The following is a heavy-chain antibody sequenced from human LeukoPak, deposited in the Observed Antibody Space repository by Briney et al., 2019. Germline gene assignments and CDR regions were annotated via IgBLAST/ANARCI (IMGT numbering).Heavy chain of an antibody. CDR3: ARDHLRYYYDSSGYLGAFDI. Sequence: SETLSLTCTVSGGSISSSSYYWGWIRQPPGKGLEWIGSIYYSGSTYYNPSLKSRATISVDTSKNQFSLKLSSVTAADTAVYYCARDHLRYYYDSSGYLGAFDIWGQGTMVTVSS. CDR1: GGSISSSSYY. J-gene: IGHJ3*02. CDR2: IYYSGST. V-gene: IGHV4-39*07. D-gene: IGHD3-22*01.